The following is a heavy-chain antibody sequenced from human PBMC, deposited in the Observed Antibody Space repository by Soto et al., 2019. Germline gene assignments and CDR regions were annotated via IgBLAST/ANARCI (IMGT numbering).Heavy chain of an antibody. CDR3: VREAYIGYGHAIDH. CDR2: NYHSGTT. D-gene: IGHD5-12*01. V-gene: IGHV4-59*01. J-gene: IGHJ4*02. Sequence: PSETLSLTCAVSGVTISTYYWSWIRQPPGKGLEWIGYNYHSGTTNYNPSLKSRVTISVDTSKNQFSLRLTSVTAAGTAIYYCVREAYIGYGHAIDHWGQGILVTVSS. CDR1: GVTISTYY.